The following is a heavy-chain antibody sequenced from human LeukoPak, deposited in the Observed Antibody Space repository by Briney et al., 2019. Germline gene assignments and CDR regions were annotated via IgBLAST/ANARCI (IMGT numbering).Heavy chain of an antibody. V-gene: IGHV1-69*04. CDR2: IIPILGIA. D-gene: IGHD1-26*01. J-gene: IGHJ4*02. CDR1: GGTFSSYA. CDR3: ARDWSVGALDY. Sequence: SVNVSCKAAGGTFSSYAISWVGQAPGQGLEWMGRIIPILGIANYAQKFQGRVQIPAEKSTSTDYMKLSSLRSEDTAVYYCARDWSVGALDYWGQGTLVTVSS.